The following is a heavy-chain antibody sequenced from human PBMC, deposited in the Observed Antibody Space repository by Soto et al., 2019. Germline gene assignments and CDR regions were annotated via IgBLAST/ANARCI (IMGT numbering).Heavy chain of an antibody. D-gene: IGHD4-4*01. CDR2: ISSSSYI. CDR3: ARVIVATDYKDY. Sequence: GGSLRLSCAASGFTFSSYSMNWVRQAPGKGLEWVSSISSSSYIYYADSVKGRFTISRDNAKNSLYLQMNSLRAEDTAVYYCARVIVATDYKDYWGQGTLVTVSS. J-gene: IGHJ4*02. CDR1: GFTFSSYS. V-gene: IGHV3-21*01.